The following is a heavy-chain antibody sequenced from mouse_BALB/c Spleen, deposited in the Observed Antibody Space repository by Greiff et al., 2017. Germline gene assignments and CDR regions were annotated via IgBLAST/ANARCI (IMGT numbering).Heavy chain of an antibody. CDR1: GYTFTSYV. CDR2: INPYNDGT. CDR3: ARYYGGYDSWFAY. Sequence: VQLQQSGPELVKPGAPVKMSCKASGYTFTSYVMHWVKQKPGQGLEWIGYINPYNDGTKYNEKFKGKATLTSDKSSSTAYMELSSLTSEDSAVYYCARYYGGYDSWFAYWGQGTLVTVSA. J-gene: IGHJ3*01. V-gene: IGHV1-14*01. D-gene: IGHD2-2*01.